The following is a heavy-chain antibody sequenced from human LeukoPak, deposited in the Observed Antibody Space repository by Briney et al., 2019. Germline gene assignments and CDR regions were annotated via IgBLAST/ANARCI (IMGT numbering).Heavy chain of an antibody. CDR3: ARDTYSPSSSLGWDYYYYMDV. CDR2: IYHSGST. V-gene: IGHV4-39*07. J-gene: IGHJ6*03. Sequence: SGTLSLTCTVSGGSISSSSYYWGWIRQPPGKGLEWIGSIYHSGSTYYNPPLKSRVTISVDTSKNQFSLKLSSVTAADTAVYYCARDTYSPSSSLGWDYYYYMDVWGKGTTVTVSS. CDR1: GGSISSSSYY. D-gene: IGHD6-13*01.